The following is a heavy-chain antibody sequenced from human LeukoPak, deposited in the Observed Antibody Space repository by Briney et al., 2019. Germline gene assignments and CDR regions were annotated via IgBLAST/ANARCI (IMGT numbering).Heavy chain of an antibody. Sequence: GGSLRLSCAASGFTFSSYCMNWVRQAPGKGLEWVSSISSSSSYIYYADSVKGRFTISRDNAKNSLYLQMNSLRAEDTAVYYCARPPYYYDSSGPLDVWGQGTTVTVSS. D-gene: IGHD3-22*01. CDR1: GFTFSSYC. CDR2: ISSSSSYI. J-gene: IGHJ6*02. V-gene: IGHV3-21*01. CDR3: ARPPYYYDSSGPLDV.